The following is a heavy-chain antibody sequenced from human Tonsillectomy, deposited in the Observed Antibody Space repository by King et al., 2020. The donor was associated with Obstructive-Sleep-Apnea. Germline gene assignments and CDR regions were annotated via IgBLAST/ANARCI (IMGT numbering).Heavy chain of an antibody. CDR1: GYTFTGYY. J-gene: IGHJ4*02. CDR3: ARGGGRDDCSGGSCHYDY. CDR2: INPNSGGT. V-gene: IGHV1-2*02. Sequence: VQLVESGAEVKKPGASVKVSCKASGYTFTGYYMHWVRQAPGQGLEWMGWINPNSGGTNYAQKFQGRVTMTRDTSISTAYMELSRLRSDDTAVYYCARGGGRDDCSGGSCHYDYWGQGTLVTVSS. D-gene: IGHD2-15*01.